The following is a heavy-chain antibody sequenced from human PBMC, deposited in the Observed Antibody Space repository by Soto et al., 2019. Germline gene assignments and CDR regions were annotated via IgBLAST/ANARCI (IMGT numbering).Heavy chain of an antibody. CDR2: IYYSGST. CDR3: AREAAWDGYNYYYYYGMDV. Sequence: SETLSLTCTVSGGSISSGGYYWSWIRQHPGKGLEWIGYIYYSGSTYYNPSLKSRVTISVDTSKNQFSLKLSSVTAEDTAVYYCAREAAWDGYNYYYYYGMDVWGQGTTVTVSS. CDR1: GGSISSGGYY. V-gene: IGHV4-31*03. D-gene: IGHD5-12*01. J-gene: IGHJ6*02.